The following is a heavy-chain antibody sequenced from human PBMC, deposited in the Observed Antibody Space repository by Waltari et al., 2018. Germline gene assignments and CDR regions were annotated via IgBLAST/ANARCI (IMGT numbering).Heavy chain of an antibody. CDR1: GFTFSSYG. V-gene: IGHV3-30*18. CDR3: AKATFYYYDSSGSFDY. J-gene: IGHJ4*02. CDR2: IWYDGSNK. D-gene: IGHD3-22*01. Sequence: QVQLVESGGGVVQPGRSLRLSCAASGFTFSSYGMHWVRQAPGKGLEWVAVIWYDGSNKYYADSVKGRFTISRDNSKNTLYLQMNSLRAEDTAMYYCAKATFYYYDSSGSFDYWGQGTLVTVSS.